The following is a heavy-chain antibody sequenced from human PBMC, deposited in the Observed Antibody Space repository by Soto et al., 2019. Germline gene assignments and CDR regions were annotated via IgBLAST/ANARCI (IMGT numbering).Heavy chain of an antibody. CDR3: ARGSRLTGLPEYYFDY. Sequence: GSLRLSCAASGFTFSSYAMHWVRQAPGKGLEWVAVISYDGSNKYYADSVKGRFTISRDNSKNTLYLQMNSLRAEDTAVYYCARGSRLTGLPEYYFDYWGQGTLVTVSS. J-gene: IGHJ4*02. CDR1: GFTFSSYA. CDR2: ISYDGSNK. D-gene: IGHD7-27*01. V-gene: IGHV3-30*04.